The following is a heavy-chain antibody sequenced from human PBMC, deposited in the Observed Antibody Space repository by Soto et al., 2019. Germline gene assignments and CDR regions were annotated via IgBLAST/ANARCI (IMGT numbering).Heavy chain of an antibody. CDR1: GFSLSTSGVG. V-gene: IGHV2-5*01. J-gene: IGHJ4*02. Sequence: SGPTLVNPTQTLTLTCTFSGFSLSTSGVGVGWIRQPPGKALEWLALIYWNDDKRYSPSLKSRLTITKATSKNQVVLTTTNKDPVDTATYYGSHLTGYYVVDYWGQGTLVTVSS. CDR2: IYWNDDK. CDR3: SHLTGYYVVDY. D-gene: IGHD3-9*01.